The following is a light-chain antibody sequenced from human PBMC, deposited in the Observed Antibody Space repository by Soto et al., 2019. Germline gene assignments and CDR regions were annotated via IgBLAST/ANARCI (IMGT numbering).Light chain of an antibody. J-gene: IGKJ4*01. CDR2: AAS. CDR3: QKYNSAPLT. CDR1: QGIGIY. V-gene: IGKV1-27*01. Sequence: DIQMTQSPSSLSASFGDRVTMTCRASQGIGIYLAWFQQRPGNTPKLLIYAASTLQSGVPSRFSGSGSGTDFTLTISRVQPEDVATYYCQKYNSAPLTFGGGTRVEIK.